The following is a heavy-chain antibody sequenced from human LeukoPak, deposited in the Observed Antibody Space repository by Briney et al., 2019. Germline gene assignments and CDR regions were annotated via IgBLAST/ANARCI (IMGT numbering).Heavy chain of an antibody. CDR1: GFTFSSYA. J-gene: IGHJ3*02. CDR3: ARDRVGARAFDI. V-gene: IGHV3-21*01. D-gene: IGHD1-26*01. Sequence: GGSLRLSCAASGFTFSSYAMSWVRQAPGKGLEWVSSISSSSSYIYYADSVKGRFTISRDNAKNSLYLQMNSLRAEDTAVYYCARDRVGARAFDIWGQGTMVTVSS. CDR2: ISSSSSYI.